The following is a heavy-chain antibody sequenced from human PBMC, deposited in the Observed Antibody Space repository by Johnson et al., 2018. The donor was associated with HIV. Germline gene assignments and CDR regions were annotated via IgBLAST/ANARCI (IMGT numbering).Heavy chain of an antibody. D-gene: IGHD5-18*01. J-gene: IGHJ3*02. Sequence: VQLVESGGGVVQPGRSLRLSCGGTGFTFSTYAMTWVRQAPGKGLEWVSAIGGRGGSTYYADSVKGRFTISRDNSKNTLYLQMNSLRAEDTAVYYCARDRGGYSYGYDSDAFDIWGQGTMATVSS. CDR2: IGGRGGST. CDR1: GFTFSTYA. CDR3: ARDRGGYSYGYDSDAFDI. V-gene: IGHV3-23*04.